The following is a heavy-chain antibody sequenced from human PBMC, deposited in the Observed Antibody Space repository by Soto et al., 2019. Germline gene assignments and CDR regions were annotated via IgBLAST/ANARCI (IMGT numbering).Heavy chain of an antibody. Sequence: EVQLVASGGGLVKPGGSLRLSCAASGFTFSSYSMNWVRQAPGKGLEWVSSISSSSSYIYYADSVKGRFTISRDNAKNSLYLQMNSLRAEDTAVYYCARGQYQLLSSWFDPWGQGTLVTVSS. V-gene: IGHV3-21*01. D-gene: IGHD2-2*01. CDR3: ARGQYQLLSSWFDP. J-gene: IGHJ5*02. CDR2: ISSSSSYI. CDR1: GFTFSSYS.